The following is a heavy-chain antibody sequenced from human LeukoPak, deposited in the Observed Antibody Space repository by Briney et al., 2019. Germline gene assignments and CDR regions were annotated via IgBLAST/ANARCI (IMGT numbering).Heavy chain of an antibody. CDR3: AKGNYYDFWCGYRYFDY. D-gene: IGHD3-3*01. Sequence: SVKVSCKASGGTFSSYAISWVRQAPGQGVEWMGGIIPIFGTANYAQKFQGRVTITADESTSTAYMELSSLRSEDTAVYYCAKGNYYDFWCGYRYFDYWGQGTLVTVSS. J-gene: IGHJ4*02. V-gene: IGHV1-69*13. CDR2: IIPIFGTA. CDR1: GGTFSSYA.